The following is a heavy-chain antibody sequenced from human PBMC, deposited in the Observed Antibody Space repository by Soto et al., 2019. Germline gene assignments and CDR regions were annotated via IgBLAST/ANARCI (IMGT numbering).Heavy chain of an antibody. CDR1: GFTVSSNY. V-gene: IGHV3-53*02. CDR3: ARDRYGDYVDY. J-gene: IGHJ4*02. D-gene: IGHD4-17*01. CDR2: IYSGGST. Sequence: VQLVETGGGLIQPGGSLRLSCAASGFTVSSNYMSWVRQAPGKGLEWVSVIYSGGSTYYADSVKGRFTISRDNSKNTLYLQMNSLRAEDTAVYYCARDRYGDYVDYWGQGTLVTVSS.